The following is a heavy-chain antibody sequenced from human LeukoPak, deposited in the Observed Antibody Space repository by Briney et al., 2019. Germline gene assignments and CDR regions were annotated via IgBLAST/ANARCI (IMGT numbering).Heavy chain of an antibody. D-gene: IGHD6-13*01. CDR1: GGSISSYY. CDR2: IYYSGST. Sequence: SETLSLTCTVSGGSISSYYWSWIRQPPGKGLEWIGYIYYSGSTYYNPSLKSRVTISVDTSKNQFSLKLSSVTAADTAVYYCARGWGAAAGSAVDYWGQGTLVTVSS. V-gene: IGHV4-59*01. J-gene: IGHJ4*02. CDR3: ARGWGAAAGSAVDY.